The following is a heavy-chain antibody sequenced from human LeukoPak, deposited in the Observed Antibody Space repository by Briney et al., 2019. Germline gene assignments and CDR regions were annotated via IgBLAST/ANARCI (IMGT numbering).Heavy chain of an antibody. Sequence: PGGSLRLSCAASGFTFSSYAMSWVRQAPGKGLEWVSAISGSGGSTYYADSVKGRFTISRDNSKNTLYLQMNSLRAEDTAVYYCAKGIDFWSGYYTSYYYYYMDVWGKGTTVTVSS. D-gene: IGHD3-3*01. J-gene: IGHJ6*03. V-gene: IGHV3-23*01. CDR2: ISGSGGST. CDR1: GFTFSSYA. CDR3: AKGIDFWSGYYTSYYYYYMDV.